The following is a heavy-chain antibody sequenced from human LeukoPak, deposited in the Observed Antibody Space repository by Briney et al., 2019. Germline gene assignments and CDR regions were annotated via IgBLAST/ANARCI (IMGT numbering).Heavy chain of an antibody. CDR3: ARDGSYSSSLFYFDY. CDR1: GYTSTGYY. V-gene: IGHV1-2*02. CDR2: INPNSGGT. D-gene: IGHD6-6*01. J-gene: IGHJ4*02. Sequence: GASVKVSCKASGYTSTGYYMHWVRQAPGQGLEWMGWINPNSGGTNYAQKFQGRVTMTRDTSISTAYMELSRLRSDDTAVYYCARDGSYSSSLFYFDYWGQGTLVTVSS.